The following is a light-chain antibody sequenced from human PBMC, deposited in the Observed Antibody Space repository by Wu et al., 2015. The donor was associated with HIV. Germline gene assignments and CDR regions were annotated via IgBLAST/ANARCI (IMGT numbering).Light chain of an antibody. CDR3: QQYGSSPYT. J-gene: IGKJ2*01. V-gene: IGKV3-15*01. Sequence: EIVMTQSPATLSVSPGERATLSCRASQSVRNSLAWYQQKPGQAPTLLIYGASTRATFIPARFSGSGSGTEFTLTISRLEPEDFAVYYCQQYGSSPYTFGQGTKVEIK. CDR1: QSVRNS. CDR2: GAS.